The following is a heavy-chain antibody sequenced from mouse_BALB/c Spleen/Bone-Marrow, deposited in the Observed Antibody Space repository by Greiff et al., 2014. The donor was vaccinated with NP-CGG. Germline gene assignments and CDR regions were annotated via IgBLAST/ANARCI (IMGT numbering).Heavy chain of an antibody. J-gene: IGHJ3*01. D-gene: IGHD2-1*01. CDR1: GYTFTSYW. V-gene: IGHV1-87*01. CDR2: IYPGDGDT. Sequence: VQVVESGAELARPGASVKLSCKASGYTFTSYWMQWVKQRPGQGLEWIGTIYPGDGDTRYTQKFKGKATLTADKSSSTAYMQLSSLASEDSAVYYCARGGYGNSVFAYWGQGTLVTVSA. CDR3: ARGGYGNSVFAY.